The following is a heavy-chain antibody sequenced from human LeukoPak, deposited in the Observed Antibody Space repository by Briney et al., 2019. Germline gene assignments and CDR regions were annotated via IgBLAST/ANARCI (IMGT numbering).Heavy chain of an antibody. D-gene: IGHD3-22*01. J-gene: IGHJ4*02. Sequence: PSETLSLTCTVSGGSISSSSYYWGWIRQPPGKGLEWIGSIYYSGSTYYNPSLKSRVTISVDTAKNQFSLKLSSVTAADTAVYYCAREPISSGYHDYWGQGTLVTVSS. CDR3: AREPISSGYHDY. CDR1: GGSISSSSYY. V-gene: IGHV4-39*02. CDR2: IYYSGST.